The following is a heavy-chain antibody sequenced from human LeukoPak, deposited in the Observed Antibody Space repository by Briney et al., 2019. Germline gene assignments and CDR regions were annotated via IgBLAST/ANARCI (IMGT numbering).Heavy chain of an antibody. CDR1: GFTFSSYS. CDR2: ISSSGGTI. D-gene: IGHD6-19*01. Sequence: LAGGSLRLSCAASGFTFSSYSMNWVRQAPGKGLEWVSYISSSGGTISYADSVKGRLTISRDNAKNSLYLQMNSLRAEDTAVYYCARGPVSSSGFFGYWGQGTLVTVSS. CDR3: ARGPVSSSGFFGY. V-gene: IGHV3-48*04. J-gene: IGHJ4*02.